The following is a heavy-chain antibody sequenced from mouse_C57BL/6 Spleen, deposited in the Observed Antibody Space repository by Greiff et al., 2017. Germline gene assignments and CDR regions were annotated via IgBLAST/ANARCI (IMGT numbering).Heavy chain of an antibody. CDR1: GFTFSDYG. D-gene: IGHD1-1*01. CDR3: ARRNTTVAGLDV. CDR2: ISSGSSTI. J-gene: IGHJ1*03. Sequence: EVKLVESGGGLVKPGGSLKLSCAASGFTFSDYGMHWVRQAPEKGLEWVAYISSGSSTIYYADTVKGRFTISRDNAKNTLFLQMTSLRSEDTAMYYCARRNTTVAGLDVWGTGTTVTVSS. V-gene: IGHV5-17*01.